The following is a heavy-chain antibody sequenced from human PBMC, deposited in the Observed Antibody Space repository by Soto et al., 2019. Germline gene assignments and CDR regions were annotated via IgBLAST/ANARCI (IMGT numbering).Heavy chain of an antibody. J-gene: IGHJ5*02. CDR1: GYSFAGYW. Sequence: GESLKISCKGSGYSFAGYWITWVRQMPGKGLEWMGRIDPGDSDTRYSPSFQGRVTISADKSISTAFLQWSSLRASDTAMYYCASQKTVIRGPLSSNWFDPWGQGTLVTVSS. CDR3: ASQKTVIRGPLSSNWFDP. D-gene: IGHD1-1*01. CDR2: IDPGDSDT. V-gene: IGHV5-51*01.